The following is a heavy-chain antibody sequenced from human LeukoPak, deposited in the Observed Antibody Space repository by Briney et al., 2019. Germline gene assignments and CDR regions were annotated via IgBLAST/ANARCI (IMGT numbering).Heavy chain of an antibody. V-gene: IGHV3-11*04. J-gene: IGHJ5*02. CDR3: ARGIGYSYGYAWFDP. Sequence: NPGGSLRLFCAPSGFTFSDYDMSCMRQAPGEGLEGVSYISSSGSNIYYAHSVKGRFTISSDNAKNSLYLQMNILRAEETAVYYCARGIGYSYGYAWFDPFEQGTLVTVSS. D-gene: IGHD5-18*01. CDR2: ISSSGSNI. CDR1: GFTFSDYD.